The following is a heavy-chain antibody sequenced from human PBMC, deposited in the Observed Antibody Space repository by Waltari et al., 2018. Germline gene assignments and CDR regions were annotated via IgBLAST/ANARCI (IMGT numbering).Heavy chain of an antibody. CDR3: ANGAWFGESVYYYYGMDV. CDR1: GFTFRCCC. V-gene: IGHV3-30*18. D-gene: IGHD3-10*01. J-gene: IGHJ6*02. Sequence: QVQLVESGGGVVEPGRSPGLSCAASGFTFRCCCMLWVGPEPGNGLEWGAGISYDGSNKYYADSVKGRFTISRDNSKNTLYLQMNSLRAEDTAVYYWANGAWFGESVYYYYGMDVWGQGTTVTVSS. CDR2: ISYDGSNK.